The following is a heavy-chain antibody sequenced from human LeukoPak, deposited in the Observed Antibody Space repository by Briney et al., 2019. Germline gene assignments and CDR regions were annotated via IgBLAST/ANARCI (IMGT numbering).Heavy chain of an antibody. D-gene: IGHD4-11*01. CDR1: GGSISSSSYY. J-gene: IGHJ4*02. CDR2: IYYSGSTYSGST. V-gene: IGHV4-39*01. CDR3: ARRRSNYDDY. Sequence: SETLSLTCTVSGGSISSSSYYWDWIRQPPGKGLEWIGSIYYSGSTYSGSTYYNPSLKSRVTISVDTSKNQFSLKLSSVTAADTAVNYCARRRSNYDDYWGQGTLVTVSS.